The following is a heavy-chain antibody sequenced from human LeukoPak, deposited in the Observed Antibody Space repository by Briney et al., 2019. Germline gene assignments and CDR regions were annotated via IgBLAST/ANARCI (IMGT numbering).Heavy chain of an antibody. Sequence: GGSLRLSCAASGFSLSSDHMSWVRQAPGKGLEWVSLFHSDGNIYYADSVKGRFTISRDDSKNTVYLQMNSLRAEDTAVYYCAKDPDYYGSGSFKYWGQGTLVTVSS. CDR3: AKDPDYYGSGSFKY. CDR1: GFSLSSDH. J-gene: IGHJ4*02. V-gene: IGHV3-53*01. D-gene: IGHD3-10*01. CDR2: FHSDGNI.